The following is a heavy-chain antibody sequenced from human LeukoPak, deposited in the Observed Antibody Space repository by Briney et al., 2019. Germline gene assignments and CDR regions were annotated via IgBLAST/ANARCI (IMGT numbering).Heavy chain of an antibody. Sequence: ASVKVSCKASGYTFTGYYMHWVRQAPGQGLEWMGWINPNSGGTNYAQKFQGRVTMTRDTSISTAYMELSRLRSDDTAVYYCARDLKYSSGWLRARDWGQGTLVTVSS. J-gene: IGHJ4*02. CDR3: ARDLKYSSGWLRARD. V-gene: IGHV1-2*02. D-gene: IGHD6-19*01. CDR2: INPNSGGT. CDR1: GYTFTGYY.